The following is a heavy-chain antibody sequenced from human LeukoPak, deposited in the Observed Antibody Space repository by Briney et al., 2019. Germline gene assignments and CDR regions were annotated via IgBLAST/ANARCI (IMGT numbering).Heavy chain of an antibody. Sequence: GGSLRLSCAASGFTFSSYSMNWVRQAPGKGLEWVSSISSSSSYIYYADSVKGRFTISRDNAKNSLYLQMNSLRAEDTAVYYCARHPKLLWFGEKRTTFDYWGQGTLVTVSS. CDR3: ARHPKLLWFGEKRTTFDY. D-gene: IGHD3-10*01. CDR2: ISSSSSYI. V-gene: IGHV3-21*01. CDR1: GFTFSSYS. J-gene: IGHJ4*02.